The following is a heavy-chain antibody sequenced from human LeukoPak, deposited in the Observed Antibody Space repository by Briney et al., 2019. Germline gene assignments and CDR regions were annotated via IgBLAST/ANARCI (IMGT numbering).Heavy chain of an antibody. CDR2: ISYSSSII. CDR3: ARVAAEVVGVPGAIGFGWLRRDYYYMDV. Sequence: GGSLRLSCAASGFTFSSYSMNWVRQAPGKGLEWVSYISYSSSIINYADSVKGRFTISRDNAKNSLYLQMNSLRADDTAVYYCARVAAEVVGVPGAIGFGWLRRDYYYMDVWGKGTTVTVSS. D-gene: IGHD2-2*02. CDR1: GFTFSSYS. J-gene: IGHJ6*03. V-gene: IGHV3-48*01.